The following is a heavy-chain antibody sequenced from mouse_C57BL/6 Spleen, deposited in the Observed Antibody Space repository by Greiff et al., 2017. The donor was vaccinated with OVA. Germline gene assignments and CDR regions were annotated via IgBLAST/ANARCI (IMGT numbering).Heavy chain of an antibody. CDR1: GYTFTDYY. V-gene: IGHV1-26*01. D-gene: IGHD1-1*01. Sequence: EVQLQQSGPELVKPGASVKISCKASGYTFTDYYMNWVKQSHGKSLEWIGDINPNNGGTSYNQKFKGKATLTVDKSSSTAYMELRSLTSEDSAVYYCARYYYGSSNWVFAYWGQGTLVTVSA. CDR3: ARYYYGSSNWVFAY. J-gene: IGHJ3*01. CDR2: INPNNGGT.